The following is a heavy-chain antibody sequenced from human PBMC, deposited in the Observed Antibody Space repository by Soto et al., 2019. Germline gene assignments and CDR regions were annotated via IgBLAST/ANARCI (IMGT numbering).Heavy chain of an antibody. CDR3: ARGMNLHPGAFDI. J-gene: IGHJ3*02. CDR2: INPNSGGT. CDR1: GYTFTGYY. V-gene: IGHV1-2*04. D-gene: IGHD4-4*01. Sequence: ALVKVSCKASGYTFTGYYMHWVRQAPGQGLEWMGWINPNSGGTNYAQKFQGWVTMTRDTSISTAYMELSRLRSDDTAVYYCARGMNLHPGAFDIWGQGTMVTVSS.